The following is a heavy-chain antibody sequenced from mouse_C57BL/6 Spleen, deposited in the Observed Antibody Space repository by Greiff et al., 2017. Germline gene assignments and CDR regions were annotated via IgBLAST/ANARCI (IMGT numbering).Heavy chain of an antibody. V-gene: IGHV1-78*01. J-gene: IGHJ3*01. CDR2: IYPRDGST. CDR1: GYTFTDHT. Sequence: QVQLQQSDAELVKPGASVTISCTVSGYTFTDHTIHWMQQRPEQGLEWIGYIYPRDGSTKYNEKFKGKATLTADKSSSTAYMQLNSLTSEDSAVYFGARSSTMVTTYPYWGQGTLVTVSA. CDR3: ARSSTMVTTYPY. D-gene: IGHD2-2*01.